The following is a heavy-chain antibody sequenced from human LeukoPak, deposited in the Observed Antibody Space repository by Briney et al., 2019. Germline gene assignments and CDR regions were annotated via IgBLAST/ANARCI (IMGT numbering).Heavy chain of an antibody. J-gene: IGHJ5*02. CDR1: GGSISSGGYY. Sequence: SETLSLTCTVSGGSISSGGYYWSWIRQHPGKGLEWIGYIYYSGSTYYNPSLKSRVTISVDTSKNQFSLKLSSVAAADTDVYYCARGHDFWSGHGGIDPWGQGTLVTVSS. CDR2: IYYSGST. D-gene: IGHD3-3*01. CDR3: ARGHDFWSGHGGIDP. V-gene: IGHV4-31*03.